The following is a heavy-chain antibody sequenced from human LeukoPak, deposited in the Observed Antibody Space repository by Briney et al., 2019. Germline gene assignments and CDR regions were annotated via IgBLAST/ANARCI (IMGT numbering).Heavy chain of an antibody. V-gene: IGHV1-46*01. Sequence: GASVKVSCKASGYTFTDYYMHWVRQAPGQGLEWMGIINPSGGSTSYAQKFQGRVTMTRDTSTSTVYMELSSLRSEDTAVYYCARDPYGSGSYLYYYGMDVWGQGTTVTVSS. J-gene: IGHJ6*02. CDR3: ARDPYGSGSYLYYYGMDV. CDR2: INPSGGST. D-gene: IGHD3-10*01. CDR1: GYTFTDYY.